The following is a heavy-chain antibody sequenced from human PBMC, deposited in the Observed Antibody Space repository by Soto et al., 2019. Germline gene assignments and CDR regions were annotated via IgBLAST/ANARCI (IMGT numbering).Heavy chain of an antibody. Sequence: EVQLVESGGGLVQPGRSLRLSCAASGFTFDDYAMHWVRQAPGKGLEGVSGISWNSGSIGYADSVKGRFTISRDNAKNSLYLQMNSLRAKDTALYYCAKALHFGQGDGFDYWGQGTLVTVSS. J-gene: IGHJ4*02. CDR3: AKALHFGQGDGFDY. V-gene: IGHV3-9*01. D-gene: IGHD3-3*02. CDR2: ISWNSGSI. CDR1: GFTFDDYA.